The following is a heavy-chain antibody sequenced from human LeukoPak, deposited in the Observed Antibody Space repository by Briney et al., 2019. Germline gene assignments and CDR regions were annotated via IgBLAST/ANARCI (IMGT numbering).Heavy chain of an antibody. Sequence: GRSLRLSCAASAFTFSSYGMHWVRQAPGKGLEWVAVISFDGSHKYYADSVKGRFTISRDNSKNTLYLQMNSLRAEDTAVYYCAKRVAAVLAIWGQGTMVTVSS. J-gene: IGHJ3*02. CDR3: AKRVAAVLAI. V-gene: IGHV3-30*18. CDR2: ISFDGSHK. D-gene: IGHD6-13*01. CDR1: AFTFSSYG.